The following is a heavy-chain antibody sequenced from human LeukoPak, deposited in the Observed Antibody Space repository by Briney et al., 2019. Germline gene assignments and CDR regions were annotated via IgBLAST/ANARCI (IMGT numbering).Heavy chain of an antibody. J-gene: IGHJ4*02. V-gene: IGHV3-7*01. Sequence: GGSLRLSCAASGFSFSNYWLSWVRQAPGKGLEWVANIKPDGSEKHYVDSVEGRFTISRDNAKNSLYLQMNSLRAEDTAVYYCARDISCFDYWGQGTLVTFSS. CDR1: GFSFSNYW. CDR3: ARDISCFDY. CDR2: IKPDGSEK.